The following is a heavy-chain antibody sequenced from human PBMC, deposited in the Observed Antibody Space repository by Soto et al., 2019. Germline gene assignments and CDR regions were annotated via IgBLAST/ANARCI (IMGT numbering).Heavy chain of an antibody. CDR3: ASSVESNYVFPLDY. Sequence: GGSLRLSCAASGFTFSSYAMHWVRQAPGKGLEWVAVISYDGSNKYYADSVKGRFTISRDNSKNTLYLQMNSLRAEDTAVYYCASSVESNYVFPLDYWGQGTLVTVSS. V-gene: IGHV3-30-3*01. CDR2: ISYDGSNK. D-gene: IGHD4-4*01. CDR1: GFTFSSYA. J-gene: IGHJ4*02.